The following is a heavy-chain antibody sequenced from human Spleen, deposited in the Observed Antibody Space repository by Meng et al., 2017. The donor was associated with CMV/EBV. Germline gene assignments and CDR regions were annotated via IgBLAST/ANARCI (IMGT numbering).Heavy chain of an antibody. D-gene: IGHD6-13*01. Sequence: ASVKVSCKASGYDFLSYGISWVRQAPGQGLEWVGWVSSYNGNTEYTQKVQGRVSMTTDTSTSTAYMDLRSLRSDDTAVYYCARDLYYSSSWYYFDYWGQGTLVTVSS. CDR3: ARDLYYSSSWYYFDY. CDR1: GYDFLSYG. CDR2: VSSYNGNT. V-gene: IGHV1-18*01. J-gene: IGHJ4*02.